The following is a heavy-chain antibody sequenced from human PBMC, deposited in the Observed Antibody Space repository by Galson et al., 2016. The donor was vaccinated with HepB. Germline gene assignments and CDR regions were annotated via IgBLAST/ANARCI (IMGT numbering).Heavy chain of an antibody. V-gene: IGHV3-33*01. CDR1: GFTFSNYG. D-gene: IGHD3-10*01. CDR3: ARVPLWFRELDYYGLDV. J-gene: IGHJ6*02. Sequence: SLRLSCAASGFTFSNYGMHWARQAPGKGLEWVAVIWHDGSYKYSPDSLKGRFTVSRDNSKNTLYLQMNSLRAEDTAVYYCARVPLWFRELDYYGLDVWGQGTTVTVSS. CDR2: IWHDGSYK.